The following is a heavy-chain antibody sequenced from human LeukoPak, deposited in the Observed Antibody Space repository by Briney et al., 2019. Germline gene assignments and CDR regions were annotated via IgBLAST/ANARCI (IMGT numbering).Heavy chain of an antibody. V-gene: IGHV4-61*02. Sequence: SQTLSLTCTVSGDSISSGSYYWSWIRQPAGKGLEWIGRIYTSGSTNYNPSLKSRVTISVDTSKNQFSLKLSSVTAADTAVYYCARDASLYCSSTSCYNWFDPWGQGTLVTVSS. CDR2: IYTSGST. CDR3: ARDASLYCSSTSCYNWFDP. CDR1: GDSISSGSYY. J-gene: IGHJ5*02. D-gene: IGHD2-2*01.